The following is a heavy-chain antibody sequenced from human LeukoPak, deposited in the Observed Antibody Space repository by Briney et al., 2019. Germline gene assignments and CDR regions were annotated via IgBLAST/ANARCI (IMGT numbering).Heavy chain of an antibody. CDR2: ITSSGNTI. J-gene: IGHJ4*02. CDR1: GFTFSTYS. Sequence: GGSLRLSCTASGFTFSTYSMNWVRQAPGKGLEWVSYITSSGNTIYYANSVKGRFTISRDNAKNSLYLQMNSLRAEDTAVYYCARGSPGYWGQGTLVTVSS. CDR3: ARGSPGY. V-gene: IGHV3-48*04.